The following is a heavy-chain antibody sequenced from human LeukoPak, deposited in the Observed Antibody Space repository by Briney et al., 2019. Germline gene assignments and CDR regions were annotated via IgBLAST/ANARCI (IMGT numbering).Heavy chain of an antibody. CDR1: GFTFSSYG. V-gene: IGHV3-33*01. CDR3: ARGYSSSWYRVFDY. J-gene: IGHJ4*02. Sequence: PGGSLRLSCAASGFTFSSYGMHWVRQAPGKGLEWVAVIWYDGSNKYYADSVKGRFTISRDNSKNTLYLQMNSLRAEDTAVYYCARGYSSSWYRVFDYWGQGTLVTVSS. D-gene: IGHD6-13*01. CDR2: IWYDGSNK.